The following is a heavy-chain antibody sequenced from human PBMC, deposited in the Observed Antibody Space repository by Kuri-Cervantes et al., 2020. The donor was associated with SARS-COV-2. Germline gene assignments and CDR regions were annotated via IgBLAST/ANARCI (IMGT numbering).Heavy chain of an antibody. J-gene: IGHJ6*03. CDR1: GYTFTSYD. Sequence: ASVKVSCKASGYTFTSYDINWVRQAPGQGLEWMGWMNTNFGNAGFAQKFQGRVTFTRDTSISTAYMELSSLRSEDTAVYYCARGDCSSTSCYKSYYYYYMDVWGKGTTVTVSS. D-gene: IGHD2-2*02. CDR3: ARGDCSSTSCYKSYYYYYMDV. CDR2: MNTNFGNA. V-gene: IGHV1-8*03.